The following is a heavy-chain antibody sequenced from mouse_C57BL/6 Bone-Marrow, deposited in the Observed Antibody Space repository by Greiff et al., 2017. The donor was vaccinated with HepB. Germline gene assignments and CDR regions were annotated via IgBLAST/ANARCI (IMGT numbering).Heavy chain of an antibody. D-gene: IGHD1-1*02. CDR2: IDPNSGGT. CDR1: GYTFTSYW. CDR3: ARSVGYYAMDY. Sequence: QVQLQQSGAELVKPGASVKLSCKASGYTFTSYWMHWVKQRPGRGLEWIGRIDPNSGGTKYNEKFKSKATLTVDKPSSTAYMQLSSRTSEDSAVYYGARSVGYYAMDYWGQGTSVTVSS. V-gene: IGHV1-72*01. J-gene: IGHJ4*01.